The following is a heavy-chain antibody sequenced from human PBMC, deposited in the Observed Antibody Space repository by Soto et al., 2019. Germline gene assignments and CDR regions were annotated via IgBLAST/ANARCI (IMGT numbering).Heavy chain of an antibody. V-gene: IGHV4-30-4*01. CDR2: IYYSGST. CDR3: ARVTVGAVAGYPYYYYRMDV. Sequence: PSETLCLTCTVSGGSISSGDYYWSCIRQPPGKGLEWIGYIYYSGSTYYNPSLKSRVTISVDTSKNQFSQKLSSVTVAATAVYYCARVTVGAVAGYPYYYYRMDVWGQATKVTLSS. D-gene: IGHD6-19*01. J-gene: IGHJ6*02. CDR1: GGSISSGDYY.